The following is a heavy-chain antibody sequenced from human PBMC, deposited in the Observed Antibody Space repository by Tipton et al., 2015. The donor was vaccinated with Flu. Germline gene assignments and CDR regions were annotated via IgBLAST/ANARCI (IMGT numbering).Heavy chain of an antibody. CDR3: ARGASKNYDYVWGSYRYTTHFDY. Sequence: LRLSCTVSGGSISSGGYYWSWIRQHPGKGLEWIGYIYYSGSTYYNPSLKSRVTISVDTSKNQFSLKLSSVTAADTAVYYCARGASKNYDYVWGSYRYTTHFDYWGQGTLVTVSS. V-gene: IGHV4-31*02. CDR1: GGSISSGGYY. D-gene: IGHD3-16*02. J-gene: IGHJ4*02. CDR2: IYYSGST.